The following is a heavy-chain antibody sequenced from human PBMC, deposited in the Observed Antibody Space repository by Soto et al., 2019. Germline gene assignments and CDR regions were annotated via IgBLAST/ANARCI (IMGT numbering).Heavy chain of an antibody. CDR1: GFTFSSYW. V-gene: IGHV3-7*01. D-gene: IGHD6-19*01. J-gene: IGHJ4*02. CDR3: ALAVAPYYFDY. CDR2: IKQDGSEK. Sequence: EVQLVESGGGLVQPGWSLRLSCAASGFTFSSYWMSWVRQAPGKGLEWVANIKQDGSEKYYVDSVKGRFTISRDNAKNSLYLQMNSLRAEDTAVYYCALAVAPYYFDYWGQGTLVTVSS.